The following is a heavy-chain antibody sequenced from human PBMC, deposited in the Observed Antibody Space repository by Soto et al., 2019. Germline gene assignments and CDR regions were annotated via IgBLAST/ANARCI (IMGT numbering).Heavy chain of an antibody. CDR1: GNPISSSSFY. V-gene: IGHV4-39*01. Sequence: SETLSLTCTVSGNPISSSSFYWIWIRQPPGKGLEWIGHIFHTGATYQNPTLKSRLRMSVDTSKNQFSLNLSSVTATDTAVYYCARRRIVSTTNFDYWGQGNLVTICS. CDR2: IFHTGAT. D-gene: IGHD1-26*01. J-gene: IGHJ4*02. CDR3: ARRRIVSTTNFDY.